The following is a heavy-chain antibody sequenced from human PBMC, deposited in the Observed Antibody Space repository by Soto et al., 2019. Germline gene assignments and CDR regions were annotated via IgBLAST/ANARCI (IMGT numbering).Heavy chain of an antibody. CDR1: GGTFSSYA. V-gene: IGHV1-69*13. D-gene: IGHD5-18*01. J-gene: IGHJ4*02. CDR3: ARPSRGYSYGIFDY. CDR2: IIPIFGTA. Sequence: SVKVSCKASGGTFSSYAISWVRQAPGQRLEWMGGIIPIFGTANYAQKFQGRVTITADESTSTDYMELSSLRSEDTAVYYCARPSRGYSYGIFDYWGQGTLVTVSS.